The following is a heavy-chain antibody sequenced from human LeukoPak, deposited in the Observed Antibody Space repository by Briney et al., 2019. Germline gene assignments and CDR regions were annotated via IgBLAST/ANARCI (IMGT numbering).Heavy chain of an antibody. J-gene: IGHJ4*02. D-gene: IGHD1-1*01. V-gene: IGHV4-34*01. Sequence: SETLSLTCALYGGSFSGYYWSWIRQPPGKGLEWIGEINHSGSTNYNPSLKSRVTISVDTSKNQFSLKLSSVTAADTAVYYCACFNTGSPIDYWGQGTLVTVSS. CDR3: ACFNTGSPIDY. CDR1: GGSFSGYY. CDR2: INHSGST.